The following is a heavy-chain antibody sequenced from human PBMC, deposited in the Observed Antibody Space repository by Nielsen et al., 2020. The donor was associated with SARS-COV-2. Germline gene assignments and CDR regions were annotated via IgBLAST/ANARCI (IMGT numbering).Heavy chain of an antibody. CDR2: ISWDGGST. D-gene: IGHD2-2*01. J-gene: IGHJ4*02. Sequence: GESLKISCAASGFTFDDYTMHWVRQAPGKGLEWVSLISWDGGSTYYADSVKGRFTISRDNSKNTLYLQMNSLRAEDTAVYYCAKGRHCSSTSCLVDYWGQGTLVTVSS. CDR1: GFTFDDYT. CDR3: AKGRHCSSTSCLVDY. V-gene: IGHV3-43*01.